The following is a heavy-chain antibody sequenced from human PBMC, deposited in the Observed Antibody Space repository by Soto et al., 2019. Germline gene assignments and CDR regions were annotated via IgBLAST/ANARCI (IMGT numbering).Heavy chain of an antibody. D-gene: IGHD3-10*01. CDR1: GFNFRSYG. J-gene: IGHJ4*02. CDR2: ISYDGSNK. V-gene: IGHV3-30*18. Sequence: GGLQRLSRAASGFNFRSYGVRWVSQAPGKGLEWVAVISYDGSNKYYADSVKGRFTISRDNSKNTLYLQMNSLRAEDTAVYYCAKGPTYYYGSGSYYFDYWGQGTLVTVSS. CDR3: AKGPTYYYGSGSYYFDY.